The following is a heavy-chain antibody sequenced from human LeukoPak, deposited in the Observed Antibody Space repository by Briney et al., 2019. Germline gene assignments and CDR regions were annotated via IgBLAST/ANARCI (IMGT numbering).Heavy chain of an antibody. V-gene: IGHV3-66*02. D-gene: IGHD6-19*01. Sequence: GGSLRLSGAASGFTVSSNYMSWVRQAPGKGLEWVSVIYSGGSTYYADSVKGRFTISRDNSKNTLYLQMNSLRAEDTAVYYCARTPYSSGWYVYWGQGTLVTVSS. CDR2: IYSGGST. CDR1: GFTVSSNY. CDR3: ARTPYSSGWYVY. J-gene: IGHJ4*02.